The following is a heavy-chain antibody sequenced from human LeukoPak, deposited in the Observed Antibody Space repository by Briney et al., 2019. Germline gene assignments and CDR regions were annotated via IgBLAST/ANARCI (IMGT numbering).Heavy chain of an antibody. J-gene: IGHJ3*02. CDR3: ARKDIVVVPAAIGYSSSRADAFDI. CDR2: IYYSGST. Sequence: PSETLSLTCTVSGGSISSSSYYWGWIRQPPGKGLEWIGSIYYSGSTYYNPSLKSRVTISVDTSKNQFSLKLSSVTAADTAVYYCARKDIVVVPAAIGYSSSRADAFDIWGQGTMVTVSS. V-gene: IGHV4-39*01. D-gene: IGHD2-2*01. CDR1: GGSISSSSYY.